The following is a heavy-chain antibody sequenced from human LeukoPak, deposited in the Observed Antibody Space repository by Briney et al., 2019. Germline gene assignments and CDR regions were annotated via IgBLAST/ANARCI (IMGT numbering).Heavy chain of an antibody. V-gene: IGHV1-18*01. CDR1: GYTFTSYG. CDR2: ISAYNGNT. J-gene: IGHJ3*02. CDR3: AADGGYYDSSGVNDAFDI. Sequence: ASVKVSCKASGYTFTSYGISWVRQAPGQGLEWMGWISAYNGNTNYAQKLQGRVTMTTDTSTSTAYMKLSSLRSEDTAVYYCAADGGYYDSSGVNDAFDIWGQGTMVTVSS. D-gene: IGHD3-22*01.